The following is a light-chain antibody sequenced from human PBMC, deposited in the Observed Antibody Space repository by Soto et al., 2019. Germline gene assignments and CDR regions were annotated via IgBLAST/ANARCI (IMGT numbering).Light chain of an antibody. V-gene: IGKV4-1*01. CDR3: QQYYDSSPVT. CDR2: WAS. Sequence: DIVMTQSPDSLAVSLGERATINCKASESVLYSSNNKNYLAWYQQKPGRSPKLLISWASTRESGVPDRFSGSGSGTDFTLTIRSLQAEDVAVYYCQQYYDSSPVTFGGGTKVEIK. J-gene: IGKJ4*01. CDR1: ESVLYSSNNKNY.